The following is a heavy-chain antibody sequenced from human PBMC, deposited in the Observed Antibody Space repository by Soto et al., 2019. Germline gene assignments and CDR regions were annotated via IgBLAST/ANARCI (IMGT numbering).Heavy chain of an antibody. CDR3: AGSIAVAGLDY. CDR1: GFSLSTHS. CDR2: ISYDGNKK. D-gene: IGHD6-19*01. J-gene: IGHJ4*02. Sequence: PGGSLRLSCAASGFSLSTHSMHWVRQAPGKGLEWVAVISYDGNKKFYRDSVKGRFSISRDTSMHTVYLQMNSLSPEDTGVYYCAGSIAVAGLDYWGQGTLVTVSS. V-gene: IGHV3-30*01.